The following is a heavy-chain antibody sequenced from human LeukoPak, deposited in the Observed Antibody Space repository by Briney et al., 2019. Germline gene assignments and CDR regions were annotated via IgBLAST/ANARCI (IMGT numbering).Heavy chain of an antibody. CDR2: INPNSGGT. J-gene: IGHJ3*02. D-gene: IGHD3-22*01. V-gene: IGHV1-2*02. Sequence: ASVKVSCTASGYTFTGYYMHWVRQAPGQGLEWMGWINPNSGGTNYAQKFQGRVTMTRDTSISTAYMELSRLRSDDTAVYYCARGDYYDSSGYYHGEDAFDIWGQGTMVTVSS. CDR3: ARGDYYDSSGYYHGEDAFDI. CDR1: GYTFTGYY.